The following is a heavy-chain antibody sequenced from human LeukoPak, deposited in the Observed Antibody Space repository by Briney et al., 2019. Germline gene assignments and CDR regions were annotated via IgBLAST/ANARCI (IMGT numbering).Heavy chain of an antibody. V-gene: IGHV4-39*01. Sequence: SETLSLTCTVSGGSISSSSYYWGWIRQPPGKGLEWIGSIYYSGSTYYNPSLKSRVTISVDTSKNQFSLNLSSVTAADTAVYYCARIRVEMATIFPYMDVWGKGTTVTVSS. D-gene: IGHD5-24*01. CDR1: GGSISSSSYY. CDR3: ARIRVEMATIFPYMDV. CDR2: IYYSGST. J-gene: IGHJ6*03.